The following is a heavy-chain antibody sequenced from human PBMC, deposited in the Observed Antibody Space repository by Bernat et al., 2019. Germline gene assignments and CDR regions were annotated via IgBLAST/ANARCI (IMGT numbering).Heavy chain of an antibody. CDR1: GFTFSSYG. CDR3: ARDFPGGGFFDY. J-gene: IGHJ4*02. D-gene: IGHD3-16*01. CDR2: IWYDGSNK. V-gene: IGHV3-33*01. Sequence: LVESGGGVVQPGRSLRLSCAASGFTFSSYGMHWVRQAPGKGLEWVAVIWYDGSNKYYADSVKGRFTISRDNSKNTLYLQMNSLRAEDTAVYYCARDFPGGGFFDYWGQGTLVTVSS.